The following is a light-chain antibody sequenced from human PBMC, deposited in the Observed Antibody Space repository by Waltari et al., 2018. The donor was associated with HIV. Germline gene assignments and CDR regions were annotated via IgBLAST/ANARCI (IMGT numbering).Light chain of an antibody. Sequence: ILLMQSPDSLSLSPGETATLSCRASQAVNNDYLAWYQQRPGQAPRLLMYRASTRAAAISDRFSGGGSGTDFTLTISSLEPDDFAVYYCHQYGDSSLMTFGPGTTVDL. V-gene: IGKV3-20*01. CDR3: HQYGDSSLMT. J-gene: IGKJ3*01. CDR1: QAVNNDY. CDR2: RAS.